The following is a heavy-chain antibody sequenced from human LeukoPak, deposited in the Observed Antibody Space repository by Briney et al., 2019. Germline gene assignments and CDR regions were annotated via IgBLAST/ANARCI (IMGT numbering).Heavy chain of an antibody. CDR3: ARERLYYYYGMDV. CDR2: INPNSGGT. D-gene: IGHD1-1*01. V-gene: IGHV1-2*02. J-gene: IGHJ6*02. Sequence: ASVKVSCKASAYTFTSYAISWVRQAPGQGLEWMGWINPNSGGTNYAQKFQGRVTMTRDTSISTAYMELSRLRSDDTAVYYCARERLYYYYGMDVRGQGTTVTVSS. CDR1: AYTFTSYA.